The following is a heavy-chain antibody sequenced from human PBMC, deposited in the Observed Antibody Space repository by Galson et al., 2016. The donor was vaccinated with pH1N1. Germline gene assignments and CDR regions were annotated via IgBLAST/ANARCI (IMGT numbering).Heavy chain of an antibody. V-gene: IGHV1-46*01. D-gene: IGHD6-19*01. CDR1: IFTFTKYY. CDR3: TQYSSASEDRA. Sequence: SVKVSCKASIFTFTKYYIHWVRQAPGQGLQWMGIINPRDGGTIYAQSLEDRLIMTRDMSTTTVYMELSSLRSDDTAVYYCTQYSSASEDRAWGQGTRVTVSS. CDR2: INPRDGGT. J-gene: IGHJ4*02.